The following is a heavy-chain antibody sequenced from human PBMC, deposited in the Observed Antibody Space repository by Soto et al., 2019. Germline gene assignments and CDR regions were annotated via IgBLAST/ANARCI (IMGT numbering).Heavy chain of an antibody. CDR1: GFTFSSYE. J-gene: IGHJ4*02. CDR2: ITSSGSTT. D-gene: IGHD3-16*02. CDR3: ARGNSPVNVY. V-gene: IGHV3-48*03. Sequence: HPGGSLRLSCAASGFTFSSYEMNWVRQAPGKGLEWISYITSSGSTTYYADSVKGRFTISRDNAKNSLYLQMNSLRADDTAVYYCARGNSPVNVYWGQGTLVTVS.